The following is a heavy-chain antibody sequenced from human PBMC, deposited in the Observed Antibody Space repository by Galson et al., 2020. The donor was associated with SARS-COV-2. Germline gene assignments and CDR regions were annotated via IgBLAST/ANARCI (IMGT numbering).Heavy chain of an antibody. J-gene: IGHJ4*02. CDR2: IKQDGSEK. D-gene: IGHD5-18*01. CDR3: ARQLWLRGGFDY. V-gene: IGHV3-7*05. CDR1: GITFSSYW. Sequence: GGPLRLSCAAPGITFSSYWMSWVRQAPGKGLEWVANIKQDGSEKYYVDSVKGRFTISRDNAKNSLYLQMNSLRAEDTAVYYCARQLWLRGGFDYWGQGTLVTVSS.